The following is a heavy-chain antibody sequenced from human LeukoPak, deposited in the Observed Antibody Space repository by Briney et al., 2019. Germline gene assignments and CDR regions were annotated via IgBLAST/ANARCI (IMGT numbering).Heavy chain of an antibody. J-gene: IGHJ6*03. CDR2: IYYSGST. CDR1: GYSISSGYY. CDR3: AATVTHYYYYYMDV. Sequence: SETLSLTCTVSGYSISSGYYWGWIRQPPGKGLEWIGSIYYSGSTYYNPSLKSRVTISVDTSKNQFSLKLSSVTAADTAVYYCAATVTHYYYYYMDVWGKGTTVTVSS. D-gene: IGHD4-17*01. V-gene: IGHV4-38-2*02.